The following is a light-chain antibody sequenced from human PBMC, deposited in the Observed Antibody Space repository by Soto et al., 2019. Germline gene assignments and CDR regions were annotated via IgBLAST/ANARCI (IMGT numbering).Light chain of an antibody. CDR3: QQRSNWPPLT. CDR2: DAA. CDR1: QSVSSSN. V-gene: IGKV3-11*01. Sequence: LLSQSQGTLSLAPGERATLSCRAFQSVSSSNIAWYQQNPGEAPKLVIYDAANRATGIPARFSGTGSGTDFTLTISSLDPADIAVHYCQQRSNWPPLTFGGGTKVDI. J-gene: IGKJ4*01.